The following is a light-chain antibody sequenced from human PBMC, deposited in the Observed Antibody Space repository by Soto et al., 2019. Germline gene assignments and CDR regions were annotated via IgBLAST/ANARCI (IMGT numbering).Light chain of an antibody. J-gene: IGKJ3*01. V-gene: IGKV1-33*01. CDR3: QQYDYLPT. Sequence: DIRMTQSPSSLSASVGDRVTITCQASQDISNYLNWYQQKPGKAPKLLIYDASTLETGVPSRFSGSGSGTDFTITISILQPEDIGTYYCQQYDYLPTFGPGTKVDIK. CDR1: QDISNY. CDR2: DAS.